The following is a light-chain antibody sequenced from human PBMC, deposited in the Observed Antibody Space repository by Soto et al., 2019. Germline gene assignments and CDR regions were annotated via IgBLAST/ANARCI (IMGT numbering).Light chain of an antibody. J-gene: IGKJ2*01. CDR1: QSISSY. CDR2: AAS. V-gene: IGKV1-39*01. Sequence: DIQMIQSPSSLSASVGDRGTIACRASQSISSYLNWYQQKPGKAPKLLIYAASSLQSGVPSRFSGSGSGTDFTLTISSMQPEDFANYYCQQSYSTPPTFGQGTKVDIK. CDR3: QQSYSTPPT.